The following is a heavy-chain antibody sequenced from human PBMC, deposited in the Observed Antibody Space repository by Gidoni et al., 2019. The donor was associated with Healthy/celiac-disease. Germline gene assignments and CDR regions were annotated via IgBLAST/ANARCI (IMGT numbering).Heavy chain of an antibody. J-gene: IGHJ5*02. V-gene: IGHV4-61*02. D-gene: IGHD5-12*01. CDR2: IYTSGST. CDR1: GGSISSGSYY. CDR3: ARVDIVADSLYNWFDP. Sequence: QVQLQESGPGLVKPSQTLSLTCTVSGGSISSGSYYWSWIRQPAGKGLEWIGRIYTSGSTNYNPSLKSRVTISVDTSKNQFSLKLSSVTAADTAVYYCARVDIVADSLYNWFDPWGQGTLVTVSS.